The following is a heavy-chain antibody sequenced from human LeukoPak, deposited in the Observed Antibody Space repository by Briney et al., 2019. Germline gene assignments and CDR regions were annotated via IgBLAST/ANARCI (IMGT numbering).Heavy chain of an antibody. V-gene: IGHV1-46*01. CDR1: GYTFISYY. D-gene: IGHD4-23*01. CDR3: ARGGDNSYFDY. CDR2: INPGGGST. J-gene: IGHJ4*02. Sequence: GASVKVSCTASGYTFISYYIHWVRQAPGQRLEWMGIINPGGGSTTYAQKFQGRVTMTRDTSTSTVYMELSSLRSEDTAIYYCARGGDNSYFDYWGQGTLVTVSS.